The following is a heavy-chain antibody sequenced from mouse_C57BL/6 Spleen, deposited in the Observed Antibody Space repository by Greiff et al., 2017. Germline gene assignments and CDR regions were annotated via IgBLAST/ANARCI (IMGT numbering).Heavy chain of an antibody. CDR3: ARSKAAQATDYFDY. J-gene: IGHJ2*01. CDR2: IYPGDGDT. Sequence: VKLQESGPELVKPGASVKISCKASGYAFSSSWMNWVKQRPGKGLEWIGRIYPGDGDTNYNGKFKGKATLTADKSSSTAYMQLSSLTSEDSAVYFCARSKAAQATDYFDYWGQGTTLTVSS. D-gene: IGHD3-2*02. CDR1: GYAFSSSW. V-gene: IGHV1-82*01.